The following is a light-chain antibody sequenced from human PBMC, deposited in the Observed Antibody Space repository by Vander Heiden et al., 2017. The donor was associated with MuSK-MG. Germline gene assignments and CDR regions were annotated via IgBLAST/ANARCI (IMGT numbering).Light chain of an antibody. J-gene: IGLJ7*01. CDR3: QTWDSGTAV. Sequence: SYELTQPSSVSVSPGQTVSITCSGDNLGDKYACWYQQKPGQSPVVVIYQDSKRPSGIPERFSGSKSGNTATLTISGTQAMDEADYYCQTWDSGTAVFGGGTKLTVL. CDR2: QDS. V-gene: IGLV3-1*01. CDR1: NLGDKY.